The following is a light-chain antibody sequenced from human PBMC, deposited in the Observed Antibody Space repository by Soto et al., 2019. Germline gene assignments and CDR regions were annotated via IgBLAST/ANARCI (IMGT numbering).Light chain of an antibody. CDR1: QTVGRY. CDR2: DAS. Sequence: EIVLTQSPATLSLSPGDRVTLSCRASQTVGRYLSWYQHSPGQGPRLLVYDASNRATGIPARFSGSGSETDFTLTISSLEPEDFAVYYCQQYGSSPFTFGPGSKVDIK. CDR3: QQYGSSPFT. J-gene: IGKJ3*01. V-gene: IGKV3-11*01.